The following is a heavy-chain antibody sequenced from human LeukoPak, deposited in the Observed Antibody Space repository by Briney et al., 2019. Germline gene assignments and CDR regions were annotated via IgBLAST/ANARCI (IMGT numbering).Heavy chain of an antibody. Sequence: PGGSLRLSCEASGFTFTTYSMTWVRQAPGKGLEWVSIISSGSSAIFSADALKGRFTISRDDAKNLLYLDMNSLRAEDTAIYYCAKGPNWFDPWGQGTLVTVSS. V-gene: IGHV3-21*04. J-gene: IGHJ5*02. CDR1: GFTFTTYS. CDR3: AKGPNWFDP. CDR2: ISSGSSAI.